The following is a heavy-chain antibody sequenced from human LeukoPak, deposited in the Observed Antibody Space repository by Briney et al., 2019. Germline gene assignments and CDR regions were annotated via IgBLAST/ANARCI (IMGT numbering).Heavy chain of an antibody. CDR2: MSDSGGRT. CDR3: AKRGVVIRVIRVWFHKEACYFDS. D-gene: IGHD3-16*02. V-gene: IGHV3-23*01. J-gene: IGHJ4*02. Sequence: GGSMRPSSAVSEITLSNYGMSWVRQAPGRGLEWVAGMSDSGGRTNYADSEKGRITTSRDNPMSTLYLQISIPAAEDTAVYFCAKRGVVIRVIRVWFHKEACYFDSWGRGALVTVSS. CDR1: EITLSNYG.